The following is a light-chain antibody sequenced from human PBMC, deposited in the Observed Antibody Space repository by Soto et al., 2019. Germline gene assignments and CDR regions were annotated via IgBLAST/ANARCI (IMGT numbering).Light chain of an antibody. CDR2: DVS. V-gene: IGLV2-14*01. Sequence: QSVLTQPASVSGSPGQSITISCTGTSSDVGGYNYVSWYQQHPGKAPKLMIYDVSNRPSGVSNRFSGSKSGNTAFLTISGLQAEDEADYYCGSYTSSSSYVFGTGTKATVL. CDR1: SSDVGGYNY. J-gene: IGLJ1*01. CDR3: GSYTSSSSYV.